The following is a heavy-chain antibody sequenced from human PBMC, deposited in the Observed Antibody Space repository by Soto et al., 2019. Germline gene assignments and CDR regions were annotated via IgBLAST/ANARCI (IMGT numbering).Heavy chain of an antibody. V-gene: IGHV1-18*01. Sequence: ASVKVSCKASGYTFTSYGISWVRQAPGQGLEWMGWISAYNGNTNYAQKLQGRVTMTTDTSTSTAYMELRSLRSDDTAVYYCARDRPMSIVGVPHPNWFDPWGQGTLVTVAS. CDR3: ARDRPMSIVGVPHPNWFDP. CDR2: ISAYNGNT. CDR1: GYTFTSYG. D-gene: IGHD3-3*01. J-gene: IGHJ5*02.